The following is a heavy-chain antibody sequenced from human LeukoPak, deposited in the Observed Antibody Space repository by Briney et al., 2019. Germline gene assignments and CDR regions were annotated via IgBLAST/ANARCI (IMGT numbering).Heavy chain of an antibody. V-gene: IGHV3-7*01. CDR2: IKYDGGEK. J-gene: IGHJ4*02. D-gene: IGHD1-26*01. CDR1: GFTFTNYW. Sequence: GGSLRLSCAATGFTFTNYWMSWFRQAPGKGLEWVANIKYDGGEKQYVDSVKGRFTISRDNAKNSLFLQMNSLRVDDTAIYYCARYLNSGPEDFWGQGTLVTVSS. CDR3: ARYLNSGPEDF.